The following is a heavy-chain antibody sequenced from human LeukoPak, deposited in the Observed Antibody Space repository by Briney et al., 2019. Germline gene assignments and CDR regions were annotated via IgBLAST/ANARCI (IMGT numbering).Heavy chain of an antibody. CDR1: GFTFSSYS. CDR3: ARDEGGGSSLWHFDY. V-gene: IGHV3-48*01. D-gene: IGHD2-15*01. CDR2: ISSSSSTI. Sequence: PGGSLRLSCAASGFTFSSYSMNWVRQAPGKGLEWVSYISSSSSTIYYADSVKGRFTISRDNAKNSLYLQMNSLRAEDTAIYYCARDEGGGSSLWHFDYWGQGTLVTVSS. J-gene: IGHJ4*02.